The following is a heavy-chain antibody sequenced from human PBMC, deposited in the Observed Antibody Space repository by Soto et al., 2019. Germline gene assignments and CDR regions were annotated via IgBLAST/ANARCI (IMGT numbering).Heavy chain of an antibody. J-gene: IGHJ4*02. CDR2: IIPSFGTS. D-gene: IGHD4-4*01. V-gene: IGHV1-69*05. CDR1: GVTFSSYA. Sequence: EASVKVSCKASGVTFSSYAISWVRQATGQGLEWMGGIIPSFGTSNYAQKLQGRVTMNTETSTSTAYKELRSLRSDDTAVYSCARGQTTVTVFDYWGQGTLVTVS. CDR3: ARGQTTVTVFDY.